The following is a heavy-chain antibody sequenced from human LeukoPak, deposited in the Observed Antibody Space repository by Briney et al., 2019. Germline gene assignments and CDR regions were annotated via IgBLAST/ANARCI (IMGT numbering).Heavy chain of an antibody. CDR1: GYTFTSYG. CDR2: ISAYNGNT. CDR3: AREGRKDIVVVPAAIRWDYYYYYMDV. Sequence: ASVKVSCKASGYTFTSYGISWVRQAPGQGLEGMGWISAYNGNTNYAQKLQGRVTMTTDTSTSTAYMELRSLRSDDTAVYYWAREGRKDIVVVPAAIRWDYYYYYMDVWGKGTPVTVSS. D-gene: IGHD2-2*02. V-gene: IGHV1-18*01. J-gene: IGHJ6*03.